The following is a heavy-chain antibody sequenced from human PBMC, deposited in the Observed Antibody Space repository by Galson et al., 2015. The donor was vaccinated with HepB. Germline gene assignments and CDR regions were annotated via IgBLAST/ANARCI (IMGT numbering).Heavy chain of an antibody. Sequence: SVKVSCKASGYTFTSSGISWVRQAPGQGLEWMGWISAYNGNTNYAQKLHGRVTMTTDTSTSTAYMELRSLRSDDTAVYYCARRILNDFWSGYYTGEFDYWGQGTMLTVSS. CDR3: ARRILNDFWSGYYTGEFDY. CDR2: ISAYNGNT. V-gene: IGHV1-18*01. J-gene: IGHJ4*02. D-gene: IGHD3-3*01. CDR1: GYTFTSSG.